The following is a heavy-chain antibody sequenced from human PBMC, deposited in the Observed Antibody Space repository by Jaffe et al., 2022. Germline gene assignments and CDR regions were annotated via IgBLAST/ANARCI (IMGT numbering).Heavy chain of an antibody. D-gene: IGHD6-19*01. V-gene: IGHV4-59*01. CDR3: ARGVPAGYSSGWYYFDY. CDR2: IYYSGST. Sequence: QVQLQESGPGLVKPSETLSLTCTVSGGSISSYYWSWIRQPPGKGLEWIGYIYYSGSTNYNPSLKSRVTISVDTSKNQFSLKLSSVTAADTAVYYCARGVPAGYSSGWYYFDYWGQGTLVTVSS. CDR1: GGSISSYY. J-gene: IGHJ4*02.